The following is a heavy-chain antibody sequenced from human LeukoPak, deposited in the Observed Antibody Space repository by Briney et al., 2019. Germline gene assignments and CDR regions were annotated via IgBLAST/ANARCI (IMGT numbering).Heavy chain of an antibody. CDR1: GFTFSSYA. J-gene: IGHJ6*02. Sequence: GGSLRLSCAASGFTFSSYAMSWVRQAPGKGLEWVSTISGSGGSTSFADSAKGRFTTSRDNSKNTLYLQMNSLRAEDTAVYYCAKDYSSSWNDYYYYGMDVWGQGTTVTVSS. CDR3: AKDYSSSWNDYYYYGMDV. D-gene: IGHD6-13*01. V-gene: IGHV3-23*01. CDR2: ISGSGGST.